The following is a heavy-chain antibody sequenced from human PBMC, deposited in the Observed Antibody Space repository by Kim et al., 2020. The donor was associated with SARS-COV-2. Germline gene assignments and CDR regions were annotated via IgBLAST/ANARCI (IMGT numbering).Heavy chain of an antibody. CDR1: GFTFSSYA. D-gene: IGHD1-20*01. V-gene: IGHV3-30-3*01. J-gene: IGHJ4*02. CDR3: ARDGIPGGPSDY. Sequence: GGSLRLSCAASGFTFSSYAMHWVRQAPGKGLEWVAVISYDGSNKYYADSVKGRFTISRDNSKNTLYLQMNSLRAEDTAVYYCARDGIPGGPSDYWDQGTLVTVSS. CDR2: ISYDGSNK.